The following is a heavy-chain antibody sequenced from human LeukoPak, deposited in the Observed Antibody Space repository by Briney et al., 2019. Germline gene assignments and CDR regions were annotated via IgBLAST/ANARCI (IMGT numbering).Heavy chain of an antibody. CDR1: GFTFDDYG. Sequence: GGSLRLSCAASGFTFDDYGMDWVRQAPGKGLEWVSGINRNGVSTDYADSVKGRFTISRDNAKNSLYLQMNSLRAEDTALYYCTRDQTPYYWGQGTLVTVSS. V-gene: IGHV3-20*04. CDR3: TRDQTPYY. J-gene: IGHJ4*02. CDR2: INRNGVST.